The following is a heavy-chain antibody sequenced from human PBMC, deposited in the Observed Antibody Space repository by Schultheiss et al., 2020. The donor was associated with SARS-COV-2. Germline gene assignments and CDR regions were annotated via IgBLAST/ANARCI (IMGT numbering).Heavy chain of an antibody. J-gene: IGHJ3*02. CDR1: GGSISSSSYY. V-gene: IGHV4-39*01. CDR3: AKTAYSGSYEEAFDI. CDR2: IYYSGST. Sequence: SETLSLTCTVSGGSISSSSYYWGWIRQPPGKGLEWIGSIYYSGSTYYNPSLKSRVTISVDTSKNQFSLKLSSVTAADTAVYYCAKTAYSGSYEEAFDIWGQGTMVTVSS. D-gene: IGHD1-26*01.